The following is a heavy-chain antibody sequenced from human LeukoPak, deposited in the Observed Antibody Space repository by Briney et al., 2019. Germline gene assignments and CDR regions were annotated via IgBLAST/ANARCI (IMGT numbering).Heavy chain of an antibody. J-gene: IGHJ4*02. V-gene: IGHV1-24*01. CDR3: ATDGGRPDILTGYAPFDY. Sequence: GASVKVSCKVSGYTLTELSMHWVRQAPGKGLEWMGGFDPEDGETIYAQKFQGRVTMTEDTSTDTAYMELSSLRSEDTAVYYGATDGGRPDILTGYAPFDYWGQGTLVTVSS. CDR2: FDPEDGET. CDR1: GYTLTELS. D-gene: IGHD3-9*01.